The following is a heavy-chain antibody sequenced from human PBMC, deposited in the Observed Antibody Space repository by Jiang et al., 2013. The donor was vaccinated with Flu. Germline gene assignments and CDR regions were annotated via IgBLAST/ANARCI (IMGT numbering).Heavy chain of an antibody. CDR2: IIPILGIA. J-gene: IGHJ6*02. CDR1: GYTFTSYT. D-gene: IGHD2-15*01. Sequence: GAEVKKPGASVKVSCKASGYTFTSYTISWVRQAPGQGLEWMGRIIPILGIANYAQKFQGRVTITADKSTSTAYMELSSLRSEDTAVYYCARGEVVVAASRTGNYYYYGMDVWGQGTTVTVSS. CDR3: ARGEVVVAASRTGNYYYYGMDV. V-gene: IGHV1-69*02.